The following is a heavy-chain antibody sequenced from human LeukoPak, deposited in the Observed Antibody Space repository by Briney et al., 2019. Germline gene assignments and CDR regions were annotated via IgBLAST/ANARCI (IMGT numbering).Heavy chain of an antibody. J-gene: IGHJ4*02. CDR1: GGTFSSYA. V-gene: IGHV1-69*06. D-gene: IGHD3-22*01. CDR3: ARDRQYYYDSSGQGY. Sequence: GASVKVSCKASGGTFSSYAISWVRQAPGQGLEWMGRIILIFGTANYAQKFQGRVTITADKSTSTAYMELSSLRSEDTAVYYCARDRQYYYDSSGQGYWGQGTLVTVSS. CDR2: IILIFGTA.